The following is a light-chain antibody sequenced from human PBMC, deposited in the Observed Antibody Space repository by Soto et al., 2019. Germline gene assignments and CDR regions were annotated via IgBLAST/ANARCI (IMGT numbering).Light chain of an antibody. CDR1: SSDVGGYNY. Sequence: QSVLTQPPSASGSPGQSVTISCTGTSSDVGGYNYVSWYQQPPGKAPKLIIYEVTKRPSGVPDRFSGSKSGNTASLTVSGLQAEDETDYYCSSYAGSNIVVFGGGTKLTVL. CDR3: SSYAGSNIVV. CDR2: EVT. V-gene: IGLV2-8*01. J-gene: IGLJ2*01.